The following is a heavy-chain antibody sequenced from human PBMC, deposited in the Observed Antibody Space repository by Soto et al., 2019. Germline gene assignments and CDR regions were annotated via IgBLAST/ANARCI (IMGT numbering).Heavy chain of an antibody. CDR3: ARVPLYGSGSFPPPTDY. Sequence: GGCLRLSCAASGFTFSSYWMSWVRQAPGKGLEWVANIKQDGSEKYYVDSVKGRFTISRDNAKNSLYLQMNSLRAEDTAVYYCARVPLYGSGSFPPPTDYWGQGTLVTVSS. CDR1: GFTFSSYW. J-gene: IGHJ4*02. V-gene: IGHV3-7*01. D-gene: IGHD3-10*01. CDR2: IKQDGSEK.